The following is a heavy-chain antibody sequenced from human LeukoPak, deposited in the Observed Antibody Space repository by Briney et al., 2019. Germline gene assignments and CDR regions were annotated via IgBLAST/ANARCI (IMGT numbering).Heavy chain of an antibody. CDR3: ARHNGGWAYYYDSSGYYPGPLFDY. V-gene: IGHV4-31*03. J-gene: IGHJ4*02. D-gene: IGHD3-22*01. CDR1: GGSISSGGYY. CDR2: IYYSGST. Sequence: PSETLSLTCTVSGGSISSGGYYWSWIRQHPGKGLEWIGYIYYSGSTYYNPSLKSRVTISVDTSKNQFSLKLSSVTAADTAVYYCARHNGGWAYYYDSSGYYPGPLFDYWGQGTLVTVSS.